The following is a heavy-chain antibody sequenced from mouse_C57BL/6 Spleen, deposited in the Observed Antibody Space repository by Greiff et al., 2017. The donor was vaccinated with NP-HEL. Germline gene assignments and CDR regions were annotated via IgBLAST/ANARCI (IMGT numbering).Heavy chain of an antibody. CDR2: IHPNSGST. D-gene: IGHD2-4*01. V-gene: IGHV1-64*01. J-gene: IGHJ2*01. CDR3: ARPSLYYDYFDY. CDR1: GYTFTSYW. Sequence: VQLQQPGAELVKPGASVKLSCKASGYTFTSYWMHWVKQRPGQGLEWIGMIHPNSGSTNYNEKFKSKATLTVDKSSSTAYMQLSSLTSEDSAVYYCARPSLYYDYFDYWGQGTTLTVSS.